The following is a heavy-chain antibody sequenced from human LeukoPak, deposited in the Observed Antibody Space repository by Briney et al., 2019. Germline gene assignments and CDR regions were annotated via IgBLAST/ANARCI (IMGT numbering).Heavy chain of an antibody. CDR2: INQNGGET. CDR1: GFTCSDFW. Sequence: GGSLRLSCAVSGFTCSDFWMNWVRRSPGKGLEWVASINQNGGETSYVDSVKGRFTISRDNPKNSLYLQMSSLRAEDTAVYYCARDGTAPGLYFDLWGQGTLVTVSS. CDR3: ARDGTAPGLYFDL. D-gene: IGHD6-13*01. J-gene: IGHJ4*01. V-gene: IGHV3-7*01.